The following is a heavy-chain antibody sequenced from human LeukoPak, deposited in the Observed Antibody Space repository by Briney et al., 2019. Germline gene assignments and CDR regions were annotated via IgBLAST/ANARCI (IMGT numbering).Heavy chain of an antibody. CDR1: GFAFSSSG. Sequence: GGSLRLSCVGSGFAFSSSGMHWVRQGPGKGLEWVAFIRYDGSIQYYADSVKGRFTISRDNSKNTLYLQMNSLRPEDTAVYYCASRHDYSYYWGQGTLVTATS. CDR2: IRYDGSIQ. J-gene: IGHJ4*02. V-gene: IGHV3-30*02. D-gene: IGHD4-11*01. CDR3: ASRHDYSYY.